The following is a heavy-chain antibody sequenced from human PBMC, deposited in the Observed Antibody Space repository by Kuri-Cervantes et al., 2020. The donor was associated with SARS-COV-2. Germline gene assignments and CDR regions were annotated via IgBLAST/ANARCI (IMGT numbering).Heavy chain of an antibody. CDR3: ARTKWLRLGRNWFDP. D-gene: IGHD5-12*01. Sequence: SETLSLTCTVSGGSISSSSYYWGWIRQPPGKGLEWIGYIYYSGSTNYSPSLKSRVTISVDTSKNQFSLKLSSVTAADTAVYYCARTKWLRLGRNWFDPWGQGTLVTVSS. CDR2: IYYSGST. CDR1: GGSISSSSYY. J-gene: IGHJ5*02. V-gene: IGHV4-61*05.